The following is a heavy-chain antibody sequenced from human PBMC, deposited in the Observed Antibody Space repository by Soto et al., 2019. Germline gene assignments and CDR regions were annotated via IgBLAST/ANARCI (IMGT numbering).Heavy chain of an antibody. CDR2: IYYGGST. CDR3: ARDHGTMVRGVNSDPYYFDY. CDR1: GGSISSYY. V-gene: IGHV4-59*01. Sequence: PSETLSLTCTVSGGSISSYYWSWIRQPPGKGLEWIGYIYYGGSTNYNPSLKSRVTISVDTSKNQFSLKLSSVTAADTAVYYCARDHGTMVRGVNSDPYYFDYWGQGTLVTVSS. J-gene: IGHJ4*02. D-gene: IGHD3-10*01.